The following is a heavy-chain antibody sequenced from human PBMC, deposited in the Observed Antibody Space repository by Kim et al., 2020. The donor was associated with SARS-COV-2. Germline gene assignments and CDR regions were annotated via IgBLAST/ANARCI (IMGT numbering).Heavy chain of an antibody. CDR1: GGTFSSYA. CDR2: IIPIFGTA. CDR3: ARDRGGRWLKDAFDI. D-gene: IGHD5-12*01. V-gene: IGHV1-69*13. Sequence: SVKVSCKASGGTFSSYAISWVRQAPGQGLEWMGGIIPIFGTANYAQKFQGRVTITADESTSTAYMELSSLRSEDTAVYYCARDRGGRWLKDAFDIWGQGTMVTVSS. J-gene: IGHJ3*02.